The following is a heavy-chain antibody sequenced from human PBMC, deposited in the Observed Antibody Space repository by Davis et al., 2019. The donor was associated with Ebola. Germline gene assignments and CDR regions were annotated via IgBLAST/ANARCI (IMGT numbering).Heavy chain of an antibody. V-gene: IGHV3-15*01. CDR1: GFTFSNAW. Sequence: GESLKISCAASGFTFSNAWMSWVRQAPGKGLEWVGRIKSKTDGGTTDYAAPVKGRFTISRDDSKDMLYLQMNGLKTEDTAVYYCTKAVLGYWGQGTLVTVSS. CDR3: TKAVLGY. CDR2: IKSKTDGGTT. J-gene: IGHJ4*02. D-gene: IGHD6-6*01.